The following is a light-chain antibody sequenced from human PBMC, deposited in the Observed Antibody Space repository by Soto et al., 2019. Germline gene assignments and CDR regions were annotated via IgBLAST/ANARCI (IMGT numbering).Light chain of an antibody. CDR1: SSDVGGYKY. V-gene: IGLV2-14*01. J-gene: IGLJ1*01. CDR2: DVS. CDR3: SSYTSSSTRV. Sequence: QSVLTQPASVSGSPGQSITISCTGTSSDVGGYKYVSWYQQHPGKAPQLMIYDVSNRPSGVSNRFSGSKSGHTASLIISGLQAEDEADYYCSSYTSSSTRVFGTGTKLTVL.